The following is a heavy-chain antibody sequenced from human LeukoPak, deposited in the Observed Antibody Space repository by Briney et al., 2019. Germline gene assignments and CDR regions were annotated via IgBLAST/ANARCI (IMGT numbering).Heavy chain of an antibody. V-gene: IGHV1-69*13. J-gene: IGHJ4*02. D-gene: IGHD3-3*02. CDR3: ATDKETQLALDY. CDR2: IIPIFGTA. CDR1: GGTFSSYA. Sequence: GASVKVSCKASGGTFSSYAISWVRQAPGQGLEWMGGIIPIFGTANYAQKLQGRVTITADESTSTAYMELSSLRSEDTAVYYCATDKETQLALDYWGQGTLVTVSS.